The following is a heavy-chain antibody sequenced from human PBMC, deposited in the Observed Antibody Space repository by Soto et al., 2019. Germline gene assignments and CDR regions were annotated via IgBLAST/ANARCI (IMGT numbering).Heavy chain of an antibody. CDR2: IYYSGST. CDR1: GGSISSGGYY. V-gene: IGHV4-31*03. CDR3: ARGGDPRYCSSTSCYGPDP. J-gene: IGHJ5*02. Sequence: SETLSLTCTVSGGSISSGGYYWSWIRQHPGKGLEWIGYIYYSGSTYYNPSLKSRVTISVDTSKNQFSLKLSSVTAADTAVYYCARGGDPRYCSSTSCYGPDPCGQGTLVT. D-gene: IGHD2-2*01.